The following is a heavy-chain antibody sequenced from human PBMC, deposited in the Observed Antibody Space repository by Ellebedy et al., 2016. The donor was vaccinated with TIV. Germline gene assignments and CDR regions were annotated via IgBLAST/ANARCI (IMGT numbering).Heavy chain of an antibody. CDR1: GFSFRSYW. J-gene: IGHJ3*02. D-gene: IGHD4-17*01. V-gene: IGHV3-7*01. CDR3: ATDGSYGDYRSPTHAFVM. Sequence: GESLKISCAASGFSFRSYWMSWVRQVPGKGLEWVANIRQDGSEKYYVDSVKGRFTIARDNAKNSLYLQMSSLRVEDTAVYYCATDGSYGDYRSPTHAFVMWGQGTMVAVSS. CDR2: IRQDGSEK.